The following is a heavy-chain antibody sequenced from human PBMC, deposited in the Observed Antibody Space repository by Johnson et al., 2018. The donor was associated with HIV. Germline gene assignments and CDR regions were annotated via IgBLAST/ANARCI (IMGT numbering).Heavy chain of an antibody. CDR3: ARVTIFGVTKVDAFDI. V-gene: IGHV3-20*04. Sequence: VQLVESGGGLIQPGGSLRLSCAASGFSFDNNGMTWVRQAPGKGLEWVSGINWNGGSTDYVDSVKGRCNISRDNAKNSLYLQMNSLRAEDTALYYCARVTIFGVTKVDAFDIWGQGTMVTVSS. J-gene: IGHJ3*02. D-gene: IGHD3-3*01. CDR1: GFSFDNNG. CDR2: INWNGGST.